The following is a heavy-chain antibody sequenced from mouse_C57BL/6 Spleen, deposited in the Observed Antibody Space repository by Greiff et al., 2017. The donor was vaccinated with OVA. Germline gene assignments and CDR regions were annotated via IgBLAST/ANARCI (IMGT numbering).Heavy chain of an antibody. V-gene: IGHV14-4*01. J-gene: IGHJ3*01. Sequence: VHVKQSGAELVRPGASVKLSCTASGFNIKDDYMHWVKQRPEQGLEWIGWIDPENGDTEYASKFQGKATITADTSSNTAYLQLSSLTSEDTAVYYCTTLGTTEGWFAYWGQGTLVTVSA. D-gene: IGHD1-1*01. CDR2: IDPENGDT. CDR3: TTLGTTEGWFAY. CDR1: GFNIKDDY.